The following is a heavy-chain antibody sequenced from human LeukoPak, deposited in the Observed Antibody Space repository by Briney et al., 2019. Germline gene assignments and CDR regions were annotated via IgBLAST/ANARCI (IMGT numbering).Heavy chain of an antibody. D-gene: IGHD3-16*01. CDR1: GFTFSSYS. J-gene: IGHJ6*02. CDR3: ARWGIAGVYYYYYGMDV. CDR2: ISSSSSYI. V-gene: IGHV3-21*04. Sequence: PGGSLRLSCAASGFTFSSYSMNWVRQAPGKGLEWVSSISSSSSYIYYADSVKGRFTISRDNSKNTLYLQMNSLRAEDTAVYYCARWGIAGVYYYYYGMDVWGQGTTVTVSS.